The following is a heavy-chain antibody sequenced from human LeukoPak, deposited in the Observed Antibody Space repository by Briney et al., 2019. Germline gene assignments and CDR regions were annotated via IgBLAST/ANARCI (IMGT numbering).Heavy chain of an antibody. CDR2: IYYSGST. V-gene: IGHV4-59*08. D-gene: IGHD3-22*01. J-gene: IGHJ4*02. Sequence: SETLSLTCTVSGGSISSYYLSWIRQPPGKGLEWIGYIYYSGSTNYNPSLKSRVTISVDTSKNQFSLKLSSVTAADTAVYYCARVSSGHTRGYFDYWGQGTLVTVSS. CDR3: ARVSSGHTRGYFDY. CDR1: GGSISSYY.